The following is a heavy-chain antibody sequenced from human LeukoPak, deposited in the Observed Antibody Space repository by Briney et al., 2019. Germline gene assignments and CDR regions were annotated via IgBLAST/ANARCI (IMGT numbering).Heavy chain of an antibody. CDR3: RSYSSSSKEGYFDY. V-gene: IGHV3-30*02. D-gene: IGHD6-6*01. CDR2: IRYDGSNK. Sequence: GGSLRLSCAASGFTFSSYGMHWVRQAPGKGLVWVASIRYDGSNKYYADSVKGRFTISRDNSKNTLYLQMNSLRAEDTAVYYCRSYSSSSKEGYFDYWGQGTLVTVSS. CDR1: GFTFSSYG. J-gene: IGHJ4*02.